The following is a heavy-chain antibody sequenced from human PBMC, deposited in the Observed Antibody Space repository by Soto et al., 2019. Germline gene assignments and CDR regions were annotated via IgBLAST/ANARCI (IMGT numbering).Heavy chain of an antibody. CDR1: GFTFSNYW. CDR2: IDSDGSTT. J-gene: IGHJ4*02. Sequence: GALRLSCAASGFTFSNYWMHWVRQAPGRGLVWVSHIDSDGSTTTYADSVEGRFTISRDNSKSTVYLQMNSLRAEDTAIYYCAKDTYYYDSSGYYVFDYWGQGALVTVSS. V-gene: IGHV3-74*01. CDR3: AKDTYYYDSSGYYVFDY. D-gene: IGHD3-22*01.